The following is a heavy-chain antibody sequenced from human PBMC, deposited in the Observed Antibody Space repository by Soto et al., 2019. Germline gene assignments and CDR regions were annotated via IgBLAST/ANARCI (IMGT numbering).Heavy chain of an antibody. Sequence: EASVKVSCKASGYTFAGYYMHWVRQAPGQGLEWMGWINPNSGGTNYAQKFQGRVTMTRDTPISTAYMEVNRLISDDTAVYYCARGPYSGSSTSLPYYSAMDVWGQGTTVTV. CDR2: INPNSGGT. V-gene: IGHV1-2*02. J-gene: IGHJ6*02. D-gene: IGHD1-26*01. CDR3: ARGPYSGSSTSLPYYSAMDV. CDR1: GYTFAGYY.